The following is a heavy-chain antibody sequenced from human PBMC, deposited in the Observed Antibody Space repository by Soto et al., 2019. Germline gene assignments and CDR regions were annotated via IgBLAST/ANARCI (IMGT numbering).Heavy chain of an antibody. J-gene: IGHJ4*02. CDR2: IWYDGSNK. CDR1: GFTYSSYG. V-gene: IGHV3-33*01. CDR3: ARDSAWLFDS. Sequence: PGGSLRLSCAVSGFTYSSYGMHWVRQAPGKGLEWVAVIWYDGSNKYYADSVKGRFIISRDDSKNTLSLQMNSLRAEDTAVYYFARDSAWLFDSWGQGTLVTVSS. D-gene: IGHD5-12*01.